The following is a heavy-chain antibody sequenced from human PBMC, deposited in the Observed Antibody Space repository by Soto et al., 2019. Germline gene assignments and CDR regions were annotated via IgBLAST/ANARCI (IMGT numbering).Heavy chain of an antibody. Sequence: GGSLRLSCAVSGFTFSGYWMHWVRQAPGKGLVWVSRINSDGSTTNYADSVKGRFTISRDNAKNTLYLQMDSLRVEDTAVYYCASAKIGDYFQVYWGQGTLVTVSS. V-gene: IGHV3-74*01. CDR1: GFTFSGYW. CDR2: INSDGSTT. CDR3: ASAKIGDYFQVY. D-gene: IGHD4-17*01. J-gene: IGHJ4*02.